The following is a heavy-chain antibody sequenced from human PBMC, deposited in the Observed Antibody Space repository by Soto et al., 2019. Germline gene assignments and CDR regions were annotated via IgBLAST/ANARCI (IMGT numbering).Heavy chain of an antibody. CDR3: ARVGSYSYGYCHV. V-gene: IGHV4-34*01. D-gene: IGHD5-18*01. Sequence: PSETLSLTCAVYGGSFSGYYWSWIRQPPGKGLEWIGEINHSGSTNYNPSLKSRVTISVDTSKNQFSLKLSSVTAADTAVYYCARVGSYSYGYCHVWGKGTTVTVSS. CDR1: GGSFSGYY. J-gene: IGHJ6*04. CDR2: INHSGST.